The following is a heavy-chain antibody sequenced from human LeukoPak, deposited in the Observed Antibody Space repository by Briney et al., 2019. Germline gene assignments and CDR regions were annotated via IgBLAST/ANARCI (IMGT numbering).Heavy chain of an antibody. CDR1: GYTFTSYD. D-gene: IGHD3-3*01. CDR3: ARVPLYYDFWSGDYYYYYYMDV. J-gene: IGHJ6*03. CDR2: MNPNSGNT. Sequence: WASVKVSCKASGYTFTSYDINWVRQATGQGLEWMGWMNPNSGNTGYAQKFQGRVTITRNTSISTAYMELSSLRSEDTAVYYCARVPLYYDFWSGDYYYYYYMDVWGKGTTVTVSS. V-gene: IGHV1-8*03.